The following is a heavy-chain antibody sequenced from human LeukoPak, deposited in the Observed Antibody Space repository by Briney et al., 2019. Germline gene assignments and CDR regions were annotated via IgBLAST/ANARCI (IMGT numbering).Heavy chain of an antibody. D-gene: IGHD1-7*01. CDR3: ARDALDPFNWNYGSFDH. CDR1: GYTFTGYY. J-gene: IGHJ4*02. Sequence: ASVKVSCKASGYTFTGYYMHWVRQAPGQGLEWMGWINPNSGGTNYAQKFQGRVTMTRDTSISTAYMELSRLRSDDTAVYYCARDALDPFNWNYGSFDHWGQGTLVTVSS. V-gene: IGHV1-2*02. CDR2: INPNSGGT.